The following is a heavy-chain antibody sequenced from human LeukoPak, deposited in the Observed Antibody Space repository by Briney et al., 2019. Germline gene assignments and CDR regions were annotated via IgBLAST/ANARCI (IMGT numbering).Heavy chain of an antibody. CDR3: ARADPDSGSYERGSYFDY. V-gene: IGHV3-21*01. D-gene: IGHD1-26*01. J-gene: IGHJ4*02. CDR1: GFTFSSYT. Sequence: GGSLRLSCAASGFTFSSYTINWVRQAPGKGLEWVSSISTSGSYLYYADSVKGRFTISRDNAKSSLYLQMNSLRAEDTAVYYCARADPDSGSYERGSYFDYWGQGTLVTVSS. CDR2: ISTSGSYL.